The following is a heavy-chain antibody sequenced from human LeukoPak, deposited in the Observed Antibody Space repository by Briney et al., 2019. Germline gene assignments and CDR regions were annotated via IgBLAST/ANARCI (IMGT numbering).Heavy chain of an antibody. J-gene: IGHJ4*02. CDR1: GGSVSSGFYY. V-gene: IGHV4-61*01. CDR2: ISYSGST. Sequence: SETLSLTCTVSGGSVSSGFYYWSWIRQPPGKGLEWIGYISYSGSTNYHPSLKSRVTISVDTSKNQFSLKLSSVAAADTAVYYCARSYDTNFDYWGQGTLVTVSS. CDR3: ARSYDTNFDY. D-gene: IGHD3-3*01.